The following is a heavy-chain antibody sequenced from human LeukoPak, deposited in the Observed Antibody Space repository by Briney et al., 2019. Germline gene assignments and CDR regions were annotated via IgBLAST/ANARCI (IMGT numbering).Heavy chain of an antibody. CDR1: GGTFSSYA. J-gene: IGHJ6*03. CDR3: ARPRGEIQLWRGVPYYYYYYYMDV. CDR2: IIPIFGTA. V-gene: IGHV1-69*05. Sequence: VASVKVSCKASGGTFSSYAISWVRQAPGQGLEWMGGIIPIFGTANYAQKFQGRVTITKDESTSTAYMELSSLRSEDTAVYYCARPRGEIQLWRGVPYYYYYYYMDVWGKGTTVTVSS. D-gene: IGHD5-18*01.